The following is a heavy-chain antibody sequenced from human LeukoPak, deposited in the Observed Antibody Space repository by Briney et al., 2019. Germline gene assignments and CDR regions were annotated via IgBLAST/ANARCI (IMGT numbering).Heavy chain of an antibody. CDR2: IYYSGST. D-gene: IGHD6-19*01. Sequence: SETLSLTCTVSGGSVSSGSYYRSWIRQPPGKGLEWIGHIYYSGSTNYNPSLKSRVTISVDTSKNQFSLKLSSVTAADTAVYYCARGSSSGWFLIDYWGQGTLVTVSS. V-gene: IGHV4-61*01. CDR3: ARGSSSGWFLIDY. J-gene: IGHJ4*02. CDR1: GGSVSSGSYY.